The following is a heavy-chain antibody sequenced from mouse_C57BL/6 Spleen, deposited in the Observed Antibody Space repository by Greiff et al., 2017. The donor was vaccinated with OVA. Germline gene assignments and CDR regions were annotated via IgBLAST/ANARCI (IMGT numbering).Heavy chain of an antibody. CDR2: IDPSDSYT. CDR3: ARHYGSSLYAMDY. J-gene: IGHJ4*01. CDR1: GYTFTSYW. V-gene: IGHV1-69*01. D-gene: IGHD1-1*01. Sequence: QVQLKQSGAELVMPGASVKLSCKASGYTFTSYWMHWVKQRPGQGLEWIGEIDPSDSYTNYNQKFKGKSTLTVDKSSSTAYMQLSSLTSEDSAVYYCARHYGSSLYAMDYWGQGTSVTVSS.